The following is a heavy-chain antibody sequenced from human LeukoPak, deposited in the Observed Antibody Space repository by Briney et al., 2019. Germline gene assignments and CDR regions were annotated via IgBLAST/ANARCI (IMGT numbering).Heavy chain of an antibody. J-gene: IGHJ4*02. CDR3: ASEPTMIVVVITTAGY. CDR1: GFTFSSYA. Sequence: TGGSLRLSCAASGFTFSSYAMSWFRQAPGKGLEWVSAISGSGGSTYHADSVKGRFTISRDNSKNTLYLQMNSLRAEDTAVYYCASEPTMIVVVITTAGYWGQGTLVTVSS. V-gene: IGHV3-23*01. D-gene: IGHD3-22*01. CDR2: ISGSGGST.